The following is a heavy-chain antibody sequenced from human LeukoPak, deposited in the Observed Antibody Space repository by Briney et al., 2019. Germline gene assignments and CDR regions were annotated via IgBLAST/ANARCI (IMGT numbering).Heavy chain of an antibody. D-gene: IGHD3-22*01. Sequence: PGGSLRLSCAASGFTFSRNWMHWVRQVPGKGLVWVSRINSDGRSTNYADSVKGRFTISRDNAKNTLYLQMNSLRAEDTAVYYCARDPAHYYDSSGSLDWGQGTLVTVSS. J-gene: IGHJ4*02. CDR3: ARDPAHYYDSSGSLD. CDR1: GFTFSRNW. V-gene: IGHV3-74*01. CDR2: INSDGRST.